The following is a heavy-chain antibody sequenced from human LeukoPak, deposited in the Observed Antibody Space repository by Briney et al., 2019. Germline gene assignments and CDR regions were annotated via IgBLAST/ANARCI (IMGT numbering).Heavy chain of an antibody. D-gene: IGHD6-6*01. J-gene: IGHJ4*02. CDR1: GYSFTSYW. CDR3: ARHGHGGSSSAYFHY. V-gene: IGHV5-51*01. Sequence: GESLKISWKGSGYSFTSYWIGWVRQVPGKGLEWVGIIYPGESDTRYSPSFQGQVTISADKSISTAYLQWRRLKASATAMYYCARHGHGGSSSAYFHYWGQGTLDTVSS. CDR2: IYPGESDT.